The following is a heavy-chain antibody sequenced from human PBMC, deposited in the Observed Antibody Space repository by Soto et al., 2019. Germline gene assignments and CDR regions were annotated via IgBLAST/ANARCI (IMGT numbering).Heavy chain of an antibody. D-gene: IGHD3-16*02. CDR1: GGSISSYY. CDR3: ARGVYDYVWGSYRPGRWFDP. CDR2: IYYSGST. J-gene: IGHJ5*02. V-gene: IGHV4-59*08. Sequence: SETLSLTCTVSGGSISSYYWSWIRQPPWKGLEWIGYIYYSGSTNYNPSLKSRVTISVDTSKNQFSLKLSSVTAADTTVYYCARGVYDYVWGSYRPGRWFDPWGQGTLVTVSS.